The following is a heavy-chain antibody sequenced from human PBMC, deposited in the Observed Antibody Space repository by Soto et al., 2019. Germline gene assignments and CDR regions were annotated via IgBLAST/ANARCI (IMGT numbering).Heavy chain of an antibody. Sequence: ASVKVSCKAAGYSFTAYAMHWVRQAPGQRPEWMGWIMPGNGNTKYSQKFQGRVTITRDTSASTAYMELSSLRSEDTAVYYCARGLGLYYFDYWGQGTLVTVSS. CDR1: GYSFTAYA. V-gene: IGHV1-3*01. D-gene: IGHD1-26*01. CDR2: IMPGNGNT. CDR3: ARGLGLYYFDY. J-gene: IGHJ4*02.